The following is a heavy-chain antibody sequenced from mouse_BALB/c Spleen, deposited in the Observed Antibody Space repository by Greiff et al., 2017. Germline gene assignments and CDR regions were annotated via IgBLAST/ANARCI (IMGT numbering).Heavy chain of an antibody. CDR3: ARIYYGSSLTFAY. CDR1: GYSFTSYY. D-gene: IGHD1-1*01. Sequence: VQLQQSGPELMKPGASVKISCKASGYSFTSYYMHWVKQSHGKSLEWIGYIDPFNGGTSYNQKFKGKATLTVDKSSSTAYMHLSSLTSEDSAVYYCARIYYGSSLTFAYWGQGTLVTVSA. V-gene: IGHV1S135*01. J-gene: IGHJ3*01. CDR2: IDPFNGGT.